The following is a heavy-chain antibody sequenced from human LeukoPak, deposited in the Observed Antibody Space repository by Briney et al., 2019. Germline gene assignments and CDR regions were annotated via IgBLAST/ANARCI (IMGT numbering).Heavy chain of an antibody. V-gene: IGHV3-23*01. J-gene: IGHJ4*02. D-gene: IGHD3-22*01. Sequence: PGGSLRLSCAASGFTFSSCAMSWVRQAPGKGLEWVSAISAGGGRTFYADSVKGRFTISRDNSKNTLYLQMNSLKAEDTAIYYCAKDPTDFDSSGQTYFDYWGQGTLVTVSS. CDR1: GFTFSSCA. CDR2: ISAGGGRT. CDR3: AKDPTDFDSSGQTYFDY.